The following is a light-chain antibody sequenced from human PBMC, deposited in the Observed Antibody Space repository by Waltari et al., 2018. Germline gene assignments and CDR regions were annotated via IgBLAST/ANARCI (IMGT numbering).Light chain of an antibody. Sequence: IQMTQSPSSLSASAEVKVTITCKASQPISYYLNWYQQLPGRAPKPLIHVASSLQTGVPSRFSGRGCGTNCTLTISSLQPEDLATYICQQSYSLPYTIGQGT. CDR1: QPISYY. CDR2: VAS. J-gene: IGKJ2*01. CDR3: QQSYSLPYT. V-gene: IGKV1-39*01.